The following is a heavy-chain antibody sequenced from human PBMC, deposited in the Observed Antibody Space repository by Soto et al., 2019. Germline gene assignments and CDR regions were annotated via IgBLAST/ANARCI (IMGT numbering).Heavy chain of an antibody. V-gene: IGHV4-31*03. CDR3: ARDRGERSSSEFLWYYYYGMDV. D-gene: IGHD6-6*01. Sequence: PSETLSLTCTVSGGSISSGGYYWSWIRQHPGKGLEWIGYIYYSGSTYYNPSLKSRVTISVDTSKNQFSLKLSSVTAADTAVYYCARDRGERSSSEFLWYYYYGMDVWGQGTTVTSP. J-gene: IGHJ6*02. CDR2: IYYSGST. CDR1: GGSISSGGYY.